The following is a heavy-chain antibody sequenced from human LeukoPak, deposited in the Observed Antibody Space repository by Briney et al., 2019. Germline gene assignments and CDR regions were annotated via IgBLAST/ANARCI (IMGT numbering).Heavy chain of an antibody. CDR1: GFTFSSYA. Sequence: GGSLRLSCAASGFTFSSYAMHWVRQAPGKGLEWVAVISYDGSNKYYADSVKGRFTISRDNSKNTLYLQMNSLRAEDTAVYYCASASYGGDPFDYWGQGTLVTVSS. V-gene: IGHV3-30*04. D-gene: IGHD4-23*01. CDR3: ASASYGGDPFDY. J-gene: IGHJ4*02. CDR2: ISYDGSNK.